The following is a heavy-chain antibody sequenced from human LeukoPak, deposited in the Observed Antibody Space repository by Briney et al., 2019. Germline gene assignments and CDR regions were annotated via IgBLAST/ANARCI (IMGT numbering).Heavy chain of an antibody. D-gene: IGHD4-11*01. Sequence: PGRSLRLSCAASGFTFSSYGMHWVRQAPGKGLEWVAVISYDGSNKYYADSVKGRFTISSDNSKNTLYLQMNSLRVEDTAVYYCATLDSFFDCWGQGTLVAVSS. V-gene: IGHV3-30*03. CDR2: ISYDGSNK. CDR3: ATLDSFFDC. CDR1: GFTFSSYG. J-gene: IGHJ4*02.